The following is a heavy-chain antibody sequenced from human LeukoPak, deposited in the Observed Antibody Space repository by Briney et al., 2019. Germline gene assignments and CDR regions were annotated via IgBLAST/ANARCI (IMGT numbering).Heavy chain of an antibody. CDR1: GFTFSSYW. V-gene: IGHV3-7*03. Sequence: GGSLRLSCAASGFTFSSYWMSWVRQAPGKGLEWVANIKQDGSEKNYVDSVKGRFTISRDNAKNSLDLQMNSLRAEDTAVYYCARDLARVCSSTSCSYFDYWGQGTLVTVSS. CDR2: IKQDGSEK. J-gene: IGHJ4*02. D-gene: IGHD2-2*01. CDR3: ARDLARVCSSTSCSYFDY.